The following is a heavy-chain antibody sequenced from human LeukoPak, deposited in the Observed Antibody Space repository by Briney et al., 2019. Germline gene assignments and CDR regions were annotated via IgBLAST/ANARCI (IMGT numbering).Heavy chain of an antibody. V-gene: IGHV4-38-2*02. CDR2: IYHSGTT. Sequence: LSETLSLTCCVSGYSISSGYYWAWIRQPPGKGLEWIGSIYHSGTTYYNTSLKSRVTISVDTSKHQYTLKLSSVTAADTAVYYCARVRLFSGAGDRGKFDYWGQGTLVTVSS. CDR1: GYSISSGYY. J-gene: IGHJ4*02. D-gene: IGHD4-17*01. CDR3: ARVRLFSGAGDRGKFDY.